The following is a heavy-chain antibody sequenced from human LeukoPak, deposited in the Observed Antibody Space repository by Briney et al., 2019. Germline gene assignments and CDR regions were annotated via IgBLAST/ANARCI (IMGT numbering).Heavy chain of an antibody. CDR3: ARASMKLWLLPPDAFDI. J-gene: IGHJ3*02. Sequence: GASVKVSCKASGGSFSSYAISWVRQAPGQGLEWMGRIIPILDITNYAQEFQGRVMITADKSTSTAYMELSSLRSEDTAVYYCARASMKLWLLPPDAFDIWGQGTMVTVSS. CDR2: IIPILDIT. V-gene: IGHV1-69*04. D-gene: IGHD3-22*01. CDR1: GGSFSSYA.